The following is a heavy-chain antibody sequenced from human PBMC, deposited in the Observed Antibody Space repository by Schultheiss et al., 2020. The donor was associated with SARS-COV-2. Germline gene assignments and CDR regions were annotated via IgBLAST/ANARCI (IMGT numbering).Heavy chain of an antibody. CDR3: AKGVVPYYYYYGMDV. CDR1: GYTFTGYY. D-gene: IGHD2-15*01. CDR2: INPNSGGT. J-gene: IGHJ6*02. V-gene: IGHV1-2*02. Sequence: GESLKISCKASGYTFTGYYMHWVRQAPGQGLEWMGWINPNSGGTNYAQKFQGRVTMTRDTSISTAYMELSSLRSEDTAVYYCAKGVVPYYYYYGMDVWGQGTTVTVSS.